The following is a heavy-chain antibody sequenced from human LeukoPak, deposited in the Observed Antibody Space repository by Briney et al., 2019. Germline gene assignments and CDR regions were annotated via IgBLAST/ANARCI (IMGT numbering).Heavy chain of an antibody. CDR3: ARDLSGYSYEGPWDAFDI. CDR1: GGTFSSYA. Sequence: PVKVSCKASGGTFSSYAISWVRQAPGQGLEWMGGIIPIFGTANYAQKFQGRVTITTDESTSTAYMELSSLRSEDTAVYYCARDLSGYSYEGPWDAFDIWAKGQWSPSLQ. V-gene: IGHV1-69*05. J-gene: IGHJ3*02. D-gene: IGHD5-18*01. CDR2: IIPIFGTA.